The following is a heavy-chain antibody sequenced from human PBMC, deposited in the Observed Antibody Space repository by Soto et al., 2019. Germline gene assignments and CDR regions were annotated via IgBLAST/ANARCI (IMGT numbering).Heavy chain of an antibody. CDR3: ARICNGDFGGYFEN. CDR2: IFSNDKK. Sequence: QVTLKESGPVLVKPTETLTLTCTVSGISLANARLGVSWIRQPPGKALEWLAHIFSNDKKWYSTSLQSRLTTAKDTPKSQVVLTMTHLDPVDTATYYCARICNGDFGGYFENWGQGTLVTVSS. J-gene: IGHJ4*02. V-gene: IGHV2-26*01. CDR1: GISLANARLG. D-gene: IGHD4-17*01.